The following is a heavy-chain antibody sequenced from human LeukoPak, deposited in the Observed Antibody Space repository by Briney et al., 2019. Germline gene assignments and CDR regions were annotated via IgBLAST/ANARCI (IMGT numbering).Heavy chain of an antibody. CDR3: ARQGRYCSSTSCYVWFDP. J-gene: IGHJ5*02. CDR1: GGSISSYY. Sequence: SETLFLTCTVSGGSISSYYWSWIRQPPGKGLEWIGYIYYSGSTNYNPSLKSRVTISVDTSKNQFSLKLSSVTAADTAVYYCARQGRYCSSTSCYVWFDPWGQGTLVTVSS. V-gene: IGHV4-59*08. D-gene: IGHD2-2*01. CDR2: IYYSGST.